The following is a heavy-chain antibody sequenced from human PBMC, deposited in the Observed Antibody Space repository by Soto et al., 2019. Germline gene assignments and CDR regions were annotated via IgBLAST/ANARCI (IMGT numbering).Heavy chain of an antibody. J-gene: IGHJ5*02. Sequence: PSETLSLTCTVSGGSISSYYLSWIRQPPGKGLEWIGYIYYSGSTNYNPSLKSRVTISVDTSENQFSLKLSSVTAADTAVYYCARQQWPPLVDPWGQGTLVTVYS. CDR1: GGSISSYY. CDR3: ARQQWPPLVDP. CDR2: IYYSGST. V-gene: IGHV4-59*01. D-gene: IGHD6-19*01.